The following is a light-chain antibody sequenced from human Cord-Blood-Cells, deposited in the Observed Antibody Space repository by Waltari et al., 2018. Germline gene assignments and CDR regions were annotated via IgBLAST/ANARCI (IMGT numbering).Light chain of an antibody. CDR2: DAS. J-gene: IGKJ1*01. CDR3: QQYNSYSWT. Sequence: DIQMTQSPSTLSASVGDRVTITCRASQSISSWLAWYQQKPGKAPKLLIYDASSLESGVPPRFSGSGSGTEFTLTISSLQPDEFATYYCQQYNSYSWTFGQGTKVEIK. V-gene: IGKV1-5*01. CDR1: QSISSW.